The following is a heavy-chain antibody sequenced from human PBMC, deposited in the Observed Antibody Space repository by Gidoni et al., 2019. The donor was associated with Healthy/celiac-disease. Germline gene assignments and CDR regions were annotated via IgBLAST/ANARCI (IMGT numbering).Heavy chain of an antibody. J-gene: IGHJ2*01. CDR1: GGSISSSSYY. CDR3: APYYDSEKYFDL. D-gene: IGHD3-22*01. CDR2: IYYSGST. V-gene: IGHV4-39*01. Sequence: QLQLQESGPGLVKPSEALSLTCTVSGGSISSSSYYWGWIRQPPGKGLEWIGSIYYSGSTYYNPSLKSRVTISVDTSKNQFSLKLSSVTAADTAVYYCAPYYDSEKYFDLWGRGTLVTVSS.